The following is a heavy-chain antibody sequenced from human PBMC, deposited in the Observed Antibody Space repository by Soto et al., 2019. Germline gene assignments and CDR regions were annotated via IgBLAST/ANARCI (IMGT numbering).Heavy chain of an antibody. CDR1: GGTFSTHA. CDR3: ARGYCSGGNCYSGMDV. D-gene: IGHD2-15*01. V-gene: IGHV1-69*13. Sequence: AVKVSCKASGGTFSTHAISWVRHAPGHGLEWMGGIIPISGTTYYTQKFQGRVTITADEPTSTAFMELSSLKSDDTAVFYCARGYCSGGNCYSGMDVWGQGTMVTVSS. J-gene: IGHJ6*02. CDR2: IIPISGTT.